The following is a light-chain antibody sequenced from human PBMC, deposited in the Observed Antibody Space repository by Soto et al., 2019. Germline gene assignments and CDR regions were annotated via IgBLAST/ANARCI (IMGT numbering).Light chain of an antibody. CDR2: GVS. J-gene: IGLJ1*01. CDR3: SSYTSSTFYV. CDR1: SSDVGAYNY. V-gene: IGLV2-14*01. Sequence: SVLTQPASVSGSLGQSITISCTGTSSDVGAYNYVSWYQQHPGTAPKLLICGVSDRPSGVSNRFSGSKSGNTASLTISGLQAEDEATYYCSSYTSSTFYVFGTGTKVTVL.